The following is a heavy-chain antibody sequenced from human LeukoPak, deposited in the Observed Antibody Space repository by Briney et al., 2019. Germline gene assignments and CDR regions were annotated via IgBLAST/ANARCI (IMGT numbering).Heavy chain of an antibody. CDR1: GFTFSTYW. CDR3: ARFRYSSSAFDY. V-gene: IGHV3-7*03. Sequence: GGSLRLSCAASGFTFSTYWMTWVRQAPGKGLEWAANIKQDGSDKYYVDSVKGRFTISRDNAKNSLYLQMNSLRAEDTAVYYCARFRYSSSAFDYWGQGTLVTVSS. D-gene: IGHD6-6*01. J-gene: IGHJ4*02. CDR2: IKQDGSDK.